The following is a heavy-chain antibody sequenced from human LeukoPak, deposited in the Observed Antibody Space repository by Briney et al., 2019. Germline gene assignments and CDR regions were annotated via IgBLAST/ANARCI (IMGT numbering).Heavy chain of an antibody. J-gene: IGHJ4*02. D-gene: IGHD6-13*01. CDR1: GYTFTSYG. CDR2: ISAYNGNT. V-gene: IGHV1-18*01. Sequence: ASVKVSCKASGYTFTSYGISWVRQAPGQGLEWMGWISAYNGNTNYAQKLQGRVTMTTDTSTSTAYMELRSLRSDDTAVYYCARDRGIAAAGTRPYYFDYWGQGTLVTVSS. CDR3: ARDRGIAAAGTRPYYFDY.